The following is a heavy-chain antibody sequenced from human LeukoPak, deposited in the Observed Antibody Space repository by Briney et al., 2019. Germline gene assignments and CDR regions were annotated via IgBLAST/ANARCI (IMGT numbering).Heavy chain of an antibody. CDR1: GFTFRHYA. CDR3: AKGSAAGRPYYFDF. Sequence: PGGSLRLSCAASGFTFRHYAMGWVRQAPGEGLEWISAISAGGYTYYADSVKGRFTISRDNSKSTLDLQMNSLIVADTAVYFCAKGSAAGRPYYFDFWGQGTLVTVSS. V-gene: IGHV3-23*01. D-gene: IGHD6-6*01. CDR2: ISAGGYT. J-gene: IGHJ4*02.